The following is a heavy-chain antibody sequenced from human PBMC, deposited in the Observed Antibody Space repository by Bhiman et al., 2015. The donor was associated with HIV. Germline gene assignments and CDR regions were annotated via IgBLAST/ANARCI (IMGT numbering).Heavy chain of an antibody. J-gene: IGHJ6*02. CDR3: AKGREQQLVHYYGMDV. V-gene: IGHV3-21*03. CDR2: ISSGSSYI. CDR1: GFTFSSYG. Sequence: EVQLVESGGGLVRPGGSLRLSCAASGFTFSSYGMNWVRQAPGKGLEWVSSISSGSSYIYSADAVKGRFTISRDNAKNSLYLQMNSLRAEDTAVYYCAKGREQQLVHYYGMDVWGQGTTVTVSS. D-gene: IGHD6-13*01.